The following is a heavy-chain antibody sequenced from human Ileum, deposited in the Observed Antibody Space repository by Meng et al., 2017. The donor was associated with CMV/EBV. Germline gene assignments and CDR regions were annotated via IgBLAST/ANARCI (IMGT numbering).Heavy chain of an antibody. V-gene: IGHV4-4*07. CDR1: GDSITSFY. CDR2: IYHGGST. Sequence: QVPLQESGPGLVMPSETLSLTCTVSGDSITSFYWSWIRQPAGKALEWIGRIYHGGSTNYNPSLKSRVTLSVDTSKNQFSMRLTSVTAADTAVYYCARGPGGFGDFNFDYWGQGTLVTVSS. D-gene: IGHD3-16*01. J-gene: IGHJ4*02. CDR3: ARGPGGFGDFNFDY.